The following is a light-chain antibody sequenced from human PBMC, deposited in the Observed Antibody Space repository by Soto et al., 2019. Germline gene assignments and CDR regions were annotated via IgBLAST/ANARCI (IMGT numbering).Light chain of an antibody. J-gene: IGKJ1*01. CDR3: QHYGDSRWT. V-gene: IGKV3-20*01. CDR2: GAS. Sequence: IVLTQSPGTLSLSSGERATLSCRASQTVSSGYIVWYQQKVGQAPRLLIYGASNRATGIPDRFSGSGSGTDFTLTISRLEPEDFAVYYCQHYGDSRWTFGQGTEVEIK. CDR1: QTVSSGY.